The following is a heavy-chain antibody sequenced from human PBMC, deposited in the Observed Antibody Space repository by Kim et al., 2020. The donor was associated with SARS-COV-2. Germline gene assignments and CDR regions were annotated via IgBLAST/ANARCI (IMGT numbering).Heavy chain of an antibody. V-gene: IGHV5-51*01. CDR2: IYPGDSDT. D-gene: IGHD5-18*01. J-gene: IGHJ4*02. CDR3: ARPGRGYSHGYSGSAFDY. CDR1: GYTFTTYW. Sequence: GESLKISCKGSGYTFTTYWIGWVRQMPGKGLEWMGIIYPGDSDTRYSPSFQGQVSISADKSTSTAYLQWSSLKASDTAMYYCARPGRGYSHGYSGSAFDYWGQGTLVTVSS.